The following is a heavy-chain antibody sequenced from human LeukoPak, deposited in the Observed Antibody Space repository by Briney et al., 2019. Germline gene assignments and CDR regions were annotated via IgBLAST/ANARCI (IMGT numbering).Heavy chain of an antibody. CDR2: INPNSGGT. CDR3: ARARYRGYSGYNDAFDI. J-gene: IGHJ3*02. CDR1: GYTFTSYY. D-gene: IGHD5-12*01. Sequence: VKVSCQASGYTFTSYYMHWVRQAPGQGLEWMGRINPNSGGTNYPQKFQGRVTMTRDTSISTAYLELRSLRSDDTAVYYCARARYRGYSGYNDAFDIWGQGTMVTVSS. V-gene: IGHV1-2*06.